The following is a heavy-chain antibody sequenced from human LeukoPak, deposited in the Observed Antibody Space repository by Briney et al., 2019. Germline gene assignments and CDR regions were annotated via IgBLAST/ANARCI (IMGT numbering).Heavy chain of an antibody. CDR1: GGSFSGYY. D-gene: IGHD5-12*01. Sequence: KASETLSLACAVYGGSFSGYYWSWIRQPPGKGLEWIGEINHSGSTNYNPSLKSRVTISVDTSKNQFSLKLSSVTAADTAVYYCARRGGGYDLYYFDYWGQGTLVTVSS. V-gene: IGHV4-34*01. J-gene: IGHJ4*02. CDR2: INHSGST. CDR3: ARRGGGYDLYYFDY.